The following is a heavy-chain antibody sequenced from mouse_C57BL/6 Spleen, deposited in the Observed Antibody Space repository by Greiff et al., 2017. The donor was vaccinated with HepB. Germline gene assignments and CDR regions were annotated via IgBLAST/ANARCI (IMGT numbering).Heavy chain of an antibody. Sequence: DVMLVESGGDLVKPGGSLKLSCAASGFTFSSYGMSWVRQTPDKRLEWVATISSGGSYTYYPDSVKGRFTISRDNAKNTLYLQMSSLKSEDTAMYYCARLQLLHWYFDVWGTGTTVTVSS. D-gene: IGHD4-1*02. CDR3: ARLQLLHWYFDV. V-gene: IGHV5-6*02. CDR2: ISSGGSYT. J-gene: IGHJ1*03. CDR1: GFTFSSYG.